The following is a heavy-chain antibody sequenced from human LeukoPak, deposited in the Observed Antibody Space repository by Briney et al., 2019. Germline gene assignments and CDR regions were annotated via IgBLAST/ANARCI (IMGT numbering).Heavy chain of an antibody. CDR2: NNHSGST. CDR1: GGSFSGYY. J-gene: IGHJ5*02. V-gene: IGHV4-34*01. D-gene: IGHD6-13*01. Sequence: SETLSLTCAVYGGSFSGYYWSWIRQPPGKGLEWIGENNHSGSTNYNPSLKCRVTISVDTSKNQFSLKLSSVTAADTAVYYCAVRWVSIAAAGRDNWFDPWGQGTLVTVSS. CDR3: AVRWVSIAAAGRDNWFDP.